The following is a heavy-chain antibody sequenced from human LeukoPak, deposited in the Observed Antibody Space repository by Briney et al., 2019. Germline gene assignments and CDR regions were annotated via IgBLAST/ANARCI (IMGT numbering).Heavy chain of an antibody. D-gene: IGHD5-18*01. V-gene: IGHV3-30-3*01. J-gene: IGHJ4*02. CDR2: ISYDGSNK. CDR3: ASSRAYGYHDY. Sequence: GGSLRLSCAASGFTFSSYAMHWVRQAPGKGLEWVAVISYDGSNKYYADSVKGRFTISRDNSKSTLYLQMNSLRAEDTAVYYCASSRAYGYHDYWGQGTLVTVSS. CDR1: GFTFSSYA.